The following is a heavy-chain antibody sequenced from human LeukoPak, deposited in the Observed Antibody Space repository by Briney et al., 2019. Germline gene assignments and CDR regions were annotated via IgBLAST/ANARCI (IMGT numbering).Heavy chain of an antibody. CDR3: ARVLYYYDSSGSHDAFDI. D-gene: IGHD3-22*01. CDR1: GGSIISYY. J-gene: IGHJ3*02. Sequence: SETLSLTCTVSGGSIISYYWSWIRQSPGKGLEWIGYIYYSGSTNYNPSLKSRVTISVDTSKNQFSLKLSSVTAADTAVYYCARVLYYYDSSGSHDAFDIWGQGTMVTVSS. V-gene: IGHV4-59*01. CDR2: IYYSGST.